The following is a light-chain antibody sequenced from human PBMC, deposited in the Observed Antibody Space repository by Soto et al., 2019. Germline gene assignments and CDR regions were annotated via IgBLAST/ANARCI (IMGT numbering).Light chain of an antibody. CDR1: SSDVGGYNY. CDR2: EVS. Sequence: QSVLTQPASVSGSPGQSITISCTGTSSDVGGYNYVSWYQQHPGKARKLMIYEVSNRPSGVSNRFSGSKSGNTASLTISGLQAEDEADYYCSSYTSSSTWVFGGGTKLTVL. V-gene: IGLV2-14*01. CDR3: SSYTSSSTWV. J-gene: IGLJ3*02.